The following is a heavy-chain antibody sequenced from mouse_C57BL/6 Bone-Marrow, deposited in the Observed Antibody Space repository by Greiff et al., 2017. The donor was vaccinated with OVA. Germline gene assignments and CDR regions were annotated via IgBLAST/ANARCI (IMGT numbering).Heavy chain of an antibody. V-gene: IGHV5-6*02. J-gene: IGHJ3*01. D-gene: IGHD1-1*01. CDR3: ARRFHGSSSSWFAY. CDR2: ISSGGSYT. CDR1: GFTFSSYG. Sequence: EVKLVESGGDLVKPGGSLKLSCAASGFTFSSYGMSWVRQTPDKRLEWVATISSGGSYTYYPDSVKGRFTISRDNAKNTLYLQMSSLKSEDTAMYYCARRFHGSSSSWFAYWGQGTLVTVSA.